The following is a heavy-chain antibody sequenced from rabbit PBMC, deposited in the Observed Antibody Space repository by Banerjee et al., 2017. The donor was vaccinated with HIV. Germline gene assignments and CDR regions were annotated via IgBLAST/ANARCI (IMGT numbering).Heavy chain of an antibody. CDR3: VRDRSTYGYGGYAYALNL. J-gene: IGHJ4*01. Sequence: QSLEESGGGLVQPEGSLTLTCTASGFSFSNKYYMCWVRQALGKGLEWIACINTISGDTVYATWAKGRFTISKASWTTVTLQMTSLTAADTATYFCVRDRSTYGYGGYAYALNLWGPGTLVTVS. CDR2: INTISGDT. D-gene: IGHD6-1*01. V-gene: IGHV1S40*01. CDR1: GFSFSNKYY.